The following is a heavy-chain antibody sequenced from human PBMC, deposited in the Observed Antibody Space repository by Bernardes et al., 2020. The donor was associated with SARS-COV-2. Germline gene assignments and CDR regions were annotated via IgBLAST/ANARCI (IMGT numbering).Heavy chain of an antibody. D-gene: IGHD3-10*01. Sequence: SEAQTLTCTVSGGSIGSSYWAWIRQHPGPGLAWIGYIYYSGRTHYNPSLKSRVTISVDRSQNQFSLNLSSVTPADTAVYYCARDLSHLVRRGFDLWGRGTLVTVSS. CDR3: ARDLSHLVRRGFDL. V-gene: IGHV4-59*01. CDR1: GGSIGSSY. CDR2: IYYSGRT. J-gene: IGHJ2*01.